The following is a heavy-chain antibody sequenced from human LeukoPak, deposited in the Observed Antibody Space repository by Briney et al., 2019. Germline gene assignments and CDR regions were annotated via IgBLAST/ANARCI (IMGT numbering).Heavy chain of an antibody. V-gene: IGHV3-30-3*01. Sequence: PGGSLRLSCAASGFTFSSYAMHWVRQAPGKGLEWVAVISYDGSNKYYADSVKGRFTISRDNSKNTLYLQMNSLRAEDTAVYYCASPYDSSGYYSHPTSWEVVVQDYWGQGTLVTVSS. J-gene: IGHJ4*02. D-gene: IGHD3-22*01. CDR1: GFTFSSYA. CDR3: ASPYDSSGYYSHPTSWEVVVQDY. CDR2: ISYDGSNK.